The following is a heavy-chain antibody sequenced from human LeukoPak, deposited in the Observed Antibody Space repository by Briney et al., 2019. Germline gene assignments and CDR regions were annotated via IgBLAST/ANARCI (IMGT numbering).Heavy chain of an antibody. Sequence: GGSLRLSCAASGFTFSSYSMNWVRQAPGKGLEWVSSISSSSYIYYADSVKGRFTISRDNAKNSLYLQMNSLRAEDTAVYYCARGYCSSTSCYGYYYYGMDVWGQGTTVTVSS. J-gene: IGHJ6*02. CDR1: GFTFSSYS. V-gene: IGHV3-21*01. CDR2: ISSSSYI. D-gene: IGHD2-2*01. CDR3: ARGYCSSTSCYGYYYYGMDV.